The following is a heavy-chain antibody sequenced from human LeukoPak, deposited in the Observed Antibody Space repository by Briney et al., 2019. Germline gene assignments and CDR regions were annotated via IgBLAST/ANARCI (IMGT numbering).Heavy chain of an antibody. D-gene: IGHD2-15*01. Sequence: GGSLRLSCAASGFTFSSYTMSWVRQAPGKGLEWVSAISGSGGSTFYADSVKGRFTISRDNSKNTLYLQMNSLRAEDTAVYYCAKVDIVVVVEGWFDPWGQGTLVTVSS. J-gene: IGHJ5*02. CDR1: GFTFSSYT. V-gene: IGHV3-23*01. CDR2: ISGSGGST. CDR3: AKVDIVVVVEGWFDP.